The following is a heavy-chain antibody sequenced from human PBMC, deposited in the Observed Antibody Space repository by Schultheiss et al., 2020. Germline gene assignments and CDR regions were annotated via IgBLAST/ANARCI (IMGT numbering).Heavy chain of an antibody. CDR1: GFTFSSYA. Sequence: GGSLRLSCAASGFTFSSYAMHWVRQAPGKGLEWVAVISYDGSNKYYADSVKGRFTISRDNSKNTLYLQMNSLRAEDTAVYYCARDQGVMPLESTTTGHYYGMDVWGKGTTVTVSS. V-gene: IGHV3-30*04. CDR3: ARDQGVMPLESTTTGHYYGMDV. CDR2: ISYDGSNK. J-gene: IGHJ6*04. D-gene: IGHD3-16*01.